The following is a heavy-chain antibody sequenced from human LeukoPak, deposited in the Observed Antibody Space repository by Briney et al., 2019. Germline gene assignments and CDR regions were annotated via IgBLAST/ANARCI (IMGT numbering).Heavy chain of an antibody. CDR1: GFIFSTYR. V-gene: IGHV3-74*01. CDR2: INNDGSTT. Sequence: GGSLRLSCAASGFIFSTYRMHWVRQAPGKGLVWVSHINNDGSTTSYADSVKGRFTISRDNAKNTVYLQMNSLRVEDTAVYYCARDPRNVGLAPWGQGTLVTVSS. D-gene: IGHD2-15*01. CDR3: ARDPRNVGLAP. J-gene: IGHJ5*02.